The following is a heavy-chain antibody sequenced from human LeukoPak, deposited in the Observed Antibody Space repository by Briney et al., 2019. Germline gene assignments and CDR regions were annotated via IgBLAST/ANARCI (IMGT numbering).Heavy chain of an antibody. Sequence: GGSLRLSCAASGFTFSSYEMNWVRQAPGKGLEWVSSISRSATTIYYADSVKGRFTISRDNAKNSLYLQMNSLRAEDTAVYFCARDYGGSSPFDYWGQGTLVTVSS. D-gene: IGHD4-23*01. CDR2: ISRSATTI. CDR1: GFTFSSYE. CDR3: ARDYGGSSPFDY. J-gene: IGHJ4*02. V-gene: IGHV3-48*03.